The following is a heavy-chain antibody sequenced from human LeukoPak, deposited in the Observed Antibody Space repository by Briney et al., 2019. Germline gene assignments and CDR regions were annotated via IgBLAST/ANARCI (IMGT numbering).Heavy chain of an antibody. D-gene: IGHD2-2*01. CDR1: GDSVSSNSVT. CDR2: TYYRSTWYN. CDR3: ARRLTQYDCFDP. Sequence: SQTLSLTCAISGDSVSSNSVTWSWIWQSPSRGLEWLGRTYYRSTWYNDYAVSVRGRITVNPDTSKNQFSLHLNSVTPEDTAVYYCARRLTQYDCFDPWGQGILVTVSS. J-gene: IGHJ5*02. V-gene: IGHV6-1*01.